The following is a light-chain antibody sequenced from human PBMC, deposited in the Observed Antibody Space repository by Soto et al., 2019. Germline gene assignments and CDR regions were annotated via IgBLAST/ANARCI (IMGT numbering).Light chain of an antibody. V-gene: IGKV3-20*01. Sequence: EIVLTQSPGTLSLSPGERATLSCMASQRVSSGYLARYHQKPGQAPRLLIYGASSWATGTPDRFSGSGSGTDSTLTIRRLEPEDFAVYDCQQYGSSPPWTSGQGTKVDIK. CDR1: QRVSSGY. J-gene: IGKJ1*01. CDR2: GAS. CDR3: QQYGSSPPWT.